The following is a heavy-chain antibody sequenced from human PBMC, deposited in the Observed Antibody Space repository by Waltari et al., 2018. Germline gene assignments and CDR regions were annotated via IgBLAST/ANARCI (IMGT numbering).Heavy chain of an antibody. Sequence: QVQLQESGPGLVKPSETLSLTCGVSGFSISSGYSWGWIRQPPGKGLEWLGSLHHSGSTDYNPSLKSRVTISAATSKNHFSLRLSSVTAADTAVYYCARVVVATTGDWFDPWGQGTLVTVSS. CDR3: ARVVVATTGDWFDP. J-gene: IGHJ5*02. D-gene: IGHD2-15*01. CDR2: LHHSGST. CDR1: GFSISSGYS. V-gene: IGHV4-38-2*01.